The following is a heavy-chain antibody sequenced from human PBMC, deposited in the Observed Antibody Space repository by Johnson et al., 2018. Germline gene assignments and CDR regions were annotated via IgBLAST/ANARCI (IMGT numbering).Heavy chain of an antibody. CDR1: GFTFSSYS. J-gene: IGHJ3*01. Sequence: PGGSLRLSCAASGFTFSSYSINWVRQAPGKGLEWVSSISSSSSYISYADSVKGRFTISRDNAKNSLYLQMNSLRAEDTAVYYCARTQWLGGAFDCWGQGTMVTVSS. D-gene: IGHD6-19*01. V-gene: IGHV3-21*01. CDR3: ARTQWLGGAFDC. CDR2: ISSSSSYI.